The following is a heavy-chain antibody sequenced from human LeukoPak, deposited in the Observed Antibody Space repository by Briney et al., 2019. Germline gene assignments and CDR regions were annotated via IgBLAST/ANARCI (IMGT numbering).Heavy chain of an antibody. V-gene: IGHV1-2*02. D-gene: IGHD6-13*01. CDR2: INPNSCCT. CDR3: ARGVRGIAAAGTQGDAFDI. CDR1: GYTFTGYY. Sequence: GASVTVSYKPSGYTFTGYYMLWVGQAPGQGREGMGWINPNSCCTDHPQKSQDRVTMTRDTSISTAYMELSRLPSDDTAVYYCARGVRGIAAAGTQGDAFDIWGQGTMVTVSS. J-gene: IGHJ3*02.